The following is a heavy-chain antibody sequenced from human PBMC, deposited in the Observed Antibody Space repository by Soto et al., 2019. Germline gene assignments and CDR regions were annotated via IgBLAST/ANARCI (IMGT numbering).Heavy chain of an antibody. CDR2: IIPIFGTA. Sequence: QVQLVQSGAEVKKPGSSVKVSCKASGGTFSSYAISWVRQAPGQGLEWMGGIIPIFGTANYAQKFQGRVTMTADESTSTAYMELSSLRTEDTAVYYCASDGGSYFAYNWCEPWGQGTLVTVSS. V-gene: IGHV1-69*12. CDR3: ASDGGSYFAYNWCEP. CDR1: GGTFSSYA. J-gene: IGHJ5*02. D-gene: IGHD1-26*01.